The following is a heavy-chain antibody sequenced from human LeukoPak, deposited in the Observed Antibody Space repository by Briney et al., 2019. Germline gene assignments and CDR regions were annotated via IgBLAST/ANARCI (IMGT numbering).Heavy chain of an antibody. J-gene: IGHJ4*02. Sequence: PSETLSLTCAVSGDSISSTNWWSWVRQPPGKGLEWIGEIYHSGTTNYNPSLKSRVTMSVDKSKNRFSLKLSFVTAADTAVYYCATSSRGYYDSSGYLLYWGQGTLVTVSS. CDR3: ATSSRGYYDSSGYLLY. CDR2: IYHSGTT. V-gene: IGHV4-4*02. D-gene: IGHD3-22*01. CDR1: GDSISSTNW.